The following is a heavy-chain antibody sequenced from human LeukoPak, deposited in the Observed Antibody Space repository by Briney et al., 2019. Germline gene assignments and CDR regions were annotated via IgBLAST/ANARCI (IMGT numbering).Heavy chain of an antibody. V-gene: IGHV4-59*08. CDR2: IYYSGST. CDR3: ARQVADYGDYGDSYYFDY. J-gene: IGHJ4*02. D-gene: IGHD4-17*01. Sequence: PSETLSLTCTVSGGSISSYYWSWIRQPPGKGLEWIGYIYYSGSTNYNPSLKSRVTISVDTSKNQFSLKLSSMTAADTAVYYCARQVADYGDYGDSYYFDYWGQGTLVTVSS. CDR1: GGSISSYY.